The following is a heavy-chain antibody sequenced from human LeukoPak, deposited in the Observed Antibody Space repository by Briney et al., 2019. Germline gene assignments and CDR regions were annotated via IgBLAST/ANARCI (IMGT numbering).Heavy chain of an antibody. D-gene: IGHD3-3*01. CDR1: GYTFTSYD. J-gene: IGHJ6*03. Sequence: ASVKVSCKASGYTFTSYDINWVRQATGQGLEWMGWMNPNSGNTGYAQKFQGRVTITRNTSISTAYMELSSLRSEDTAVYYCARSASYYDFWSGYYSYYYYYMDVWGKGTTVTISS. CDR3: ARSASYYDFWSGYYSYYYYYMDV. CDR2: MNPNSGNT. V-gene: IGHV1-8*03.